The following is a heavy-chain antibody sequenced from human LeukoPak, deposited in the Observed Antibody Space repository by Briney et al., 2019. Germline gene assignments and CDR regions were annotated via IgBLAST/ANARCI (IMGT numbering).Heavy chain of an antibody. V-gene: IGHV3-64*01. D-gene: IGHD6-6*01. CDR2: ISSNGGST. CDR1: GFTFSSYA. J-gene: IGHJ4*02. CDR3: ARGGSIAARTIDY. Sequence: PGRSLRLSCAASGFTFSSYAMHWVRQAPGKGLEYVSAISSNGGSTYYANSVKGRFTISRDNSKNTLFLQMGSLRAEDMAVYYCARGGSIAARTIDYWGQGTLVTVSS.